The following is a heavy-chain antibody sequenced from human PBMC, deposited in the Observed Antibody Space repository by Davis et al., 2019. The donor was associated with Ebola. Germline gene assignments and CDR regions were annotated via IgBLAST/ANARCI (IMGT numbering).Heavy chain of an antibody. CDR2: INHSGST. CDR3: ARGGGSYYMDV. V-gene: IGHV4-34*01. D-gene: IGHD3-10*01. J-gene: IGHJ6*03. Sequence: MPSETLSLTCAVYGGSFSDYYWSWIRQPLGKGLEWIGEINHSGSTNYNPSLKSRVTISVDTSKKQFSLKLNSVTAADTAVYYCARGGGSYYMDVWGKGATVTVSS. CDR1: GGSFSDYY.